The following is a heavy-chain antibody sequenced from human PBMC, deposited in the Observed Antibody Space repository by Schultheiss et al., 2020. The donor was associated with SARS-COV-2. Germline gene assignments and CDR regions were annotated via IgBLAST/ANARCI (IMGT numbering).Heavy chain of an antibody. V-gene: IGHV3-48*04. Sequence: GGSLRLSCAASGFTFSSYSMNWVRQAPGKGLEWVSYISSSSSTMFYADSVKGRFTISRDNAKNSLYLQMNSLRAKDTAVYYCARGGYSSSWYDYWGQGTLVTVSS. D-gene: IGHD6-13*01. CDR1: GFTFSSYS. CDR3: ARGGYSSSWYDY. J-gene: IGHJ4*02. CDR2: ISSSSSTM.